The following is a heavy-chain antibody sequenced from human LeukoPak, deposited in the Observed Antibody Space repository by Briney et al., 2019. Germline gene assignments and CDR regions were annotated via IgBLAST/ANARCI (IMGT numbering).Heavy chain of an antibody. CDR1: GFSFSSYA. J-gene: IGHJ4*02. CDR3: TKDSPYPGPSCVYDYFDY. V-gene: IGHV3-23*01. CDR2: ISGNGAST. D-gene: IGHD5/OR15-5a*01. Sequence: GGSLRLSCAASGFSFSSYAMNWVRQAPGKGLEWVSSISGNGASTYNADSVKGRFTISRDNPRNTLYLQMNSLRVDDTAVYFCTKDSPYPGPSCVYDYFDYWGQGTLVTVSS.